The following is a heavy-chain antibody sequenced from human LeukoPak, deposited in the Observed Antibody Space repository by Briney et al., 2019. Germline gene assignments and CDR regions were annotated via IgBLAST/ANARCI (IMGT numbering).Heavy chain of an antibody. CDR2: ISGSGGST. CDR1: GFTFSSYA. V-gene: IGHV3-23*01. J-gene: IGHJ4*02. Sequence: GGSLRLSCAASGFTFSSYAMSWVRQAPGKGLEWVSAISGSGGSTYYADSVKGRFTIFRDNSKNTLYLQMNSLKAEDTAVYYCAKGSPYGGYTDYWGQGTLVTVSS. D-gene: IGHD5-12*01. CDR3: AKGSPYGGYTDY.